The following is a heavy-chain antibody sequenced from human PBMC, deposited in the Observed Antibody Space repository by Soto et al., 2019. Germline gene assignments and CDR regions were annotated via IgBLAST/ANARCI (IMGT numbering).Heavy chain of an antibody. CDR3: AREVARGSSSFTDY. CDR2: INPSGGST. Sequence: QVQLVQSGAEVKKPGASVKVSCKASGYTFTSYYMHWVRQAPGQGLEWMGIINPSGGSTTYAQNFQGRVTMTRDTSTSTVYMDLSSLRSEDTAVYYCAREVARGSSSFTDYWGQGTLVTVST. J-gene: IGHJ4*02. CDR1: GYTFTSYY. D-gene: IGHD6-6*01. V-gene: IGHV1-46*01.